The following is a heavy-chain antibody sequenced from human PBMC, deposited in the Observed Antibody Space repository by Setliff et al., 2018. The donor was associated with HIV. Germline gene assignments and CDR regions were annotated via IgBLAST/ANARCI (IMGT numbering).Heavy chain of an antibody. CDR1: GFRFRSYG. Sequence: GGSLRLSCAASGFRFRSYGMHWVRQAPGKGLEWVSYISSSSSTIYYADSVKGRFTISRDNAKNSLYLQMNSLRAEDTAVYYCASIELAAMVPVDYWGQGTLVTVSS. J-gene: IGHJ4*02. V-gene: IGHV3-48*04. D-gene: IGHD5-18*01. CDR2: ISSSSSTI. CDR3: ASIELAAMVPVDY.